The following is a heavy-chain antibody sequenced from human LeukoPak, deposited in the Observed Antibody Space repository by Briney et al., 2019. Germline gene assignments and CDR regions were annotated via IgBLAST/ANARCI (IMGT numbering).Heavy chain of an antibody. V-gene: IGHV3-23*01. CDR1: GFTFSSYA. D-gene: IGHD3-22*01. CDR3: AKTPWYDSSGYAYFDY. Sequence: GGSLRLSCAASGFTFSSYAMSWVRQAPGKGLEWVSAISGSGGSTYYAASVKGRFTISRDNSKNTLYLQMNGLRAEDTAVYYCAKTPWYDSSGYAYFDYWGQGTLVTVSS. J-gene: IGHJ4*02. CDR2: ISGSGGST.